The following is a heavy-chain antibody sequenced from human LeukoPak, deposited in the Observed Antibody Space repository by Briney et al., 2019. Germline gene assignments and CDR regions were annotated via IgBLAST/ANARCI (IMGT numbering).Heavy chain of an antibody. CDR1: GYTFTSYD. Sequence: ASVKVSCKASGYTFTSYDINWVRQATGQGLEWMGWMNPNSGNTGYAQKFQGRVTMTRNTSISTAYMELSSLRSEDTAVYYCARGRTDIAAAGPAYYYYYMDVWAKGPRSPSP. V-gene: IGHV1-8*01. J-gene: IGHJ6*03. CDR2: MNPNSGNT. CDR3: ARGRTDIAAAGPAYYYYYMDV. D-gene: IGHD6-13*01.